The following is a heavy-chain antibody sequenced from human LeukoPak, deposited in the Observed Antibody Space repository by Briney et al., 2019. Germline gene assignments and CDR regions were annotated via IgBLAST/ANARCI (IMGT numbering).Heavy chain of an antibody. CDR1: GFTFSSYA. D-gene: IGHD3-3*01. Sequence: GGSLRLSCAAFGFTFSSYAMHWVRQAPGKGLEWVAVISYDGSNKYYADSVKGRFTISRDDSKNTLYLQMNSLRAEDTAVYYCARDMTSITIFGVGVYGMDVWGQGTTVTVSS. J-gene: IGHJ6*02. CDR3: ARDMTSITIFGVGVYGMDV. CDR2: ISYDGSNK. V-gene: IGHV3-30-3*01.